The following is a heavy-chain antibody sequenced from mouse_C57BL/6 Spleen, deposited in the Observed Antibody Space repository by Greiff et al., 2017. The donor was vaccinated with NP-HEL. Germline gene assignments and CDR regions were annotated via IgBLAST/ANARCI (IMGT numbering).Heavy chain of an antibody. CDR3: ARDSAYGNYFYWYFDV. J-gene: IGHJ1*03. D-gene: IGHD2-1*01. CDR1: GYSITSGYD. Sequence: DVHLVESGPGMVKPSQSLSLTCTVTGYSITSGYDWHWIRHFPGNKLEWMGYISYSGSTNYNPSLKSRISITHDTSKNHFLLKLNSVTTEDTATYYCARDSAYGNYFYWYFDVWGTGTTVTVSS. V-gene: IGHV3-1*01. CDR2: ISYSGST.